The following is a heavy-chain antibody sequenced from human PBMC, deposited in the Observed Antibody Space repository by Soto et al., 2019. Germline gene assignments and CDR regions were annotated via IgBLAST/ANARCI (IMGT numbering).Heavy chain of an antibody. CDR1: GYIFIDYW. CDR3: ARPPLPGSSIHINA. V-gene: IGHV5-51*01. Sequence: GESLKIYCKASGYIFIDYWIGWVLHMPGNRLAWMSIVYTRDYYTRYSPSFQAHVTISSNRSIGTAFLQWRSLKASDTALYYCARPPLPGSSIHINAWGQGTTVTVSS. J-gene: IGHJ5*02. CDR2: VYTRDYYT. D-gene: IGHD2-15*01.